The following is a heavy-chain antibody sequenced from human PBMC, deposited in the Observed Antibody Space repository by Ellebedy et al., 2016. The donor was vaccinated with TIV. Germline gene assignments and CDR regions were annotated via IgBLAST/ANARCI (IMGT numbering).Heavy chain of an antibody. V-gene: IGHV3-48*03. CDR1: GFTFSGYE. D-gene: IGHD2-2*02. CDR3: ARGYTYYYYGMDV. CDR2: ISSSGSTI. J-gene: IGHJ6*02. Sequence: GESLKISCAASGFTFSGYEMNWVRQAPGKGLEWVSYISSSGSTIYYADSVKGRFTISRDNSKNTLYLQMNSLRAEDTAVYYCARGYTYYYYGMDVWGQGTTVTVSS.